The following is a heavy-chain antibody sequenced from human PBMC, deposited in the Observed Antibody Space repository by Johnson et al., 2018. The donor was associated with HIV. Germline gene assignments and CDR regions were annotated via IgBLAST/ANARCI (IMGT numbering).Heavy chain of an antibody. J-gene: IGHJ3*02. CDR3: ARESGGIVVVIPNDAFDI. Sequence: VQLVESGGGLVQPGGSLRLSCAASGFTFSSYWMSWVRQAPGKGLEWVANIKQDGSEKYYVDSVKGRFTISRDNAKNSLYLQMNSLRAEDTAVYYCARESGGIVVVIPNDAFDIWGQGTMVTVSS. CDR2: IKQDGSEK. CDR1: GFTFSSYW. V-gene: IGHV3-7*05. D-gene: IGHD3-22*01.